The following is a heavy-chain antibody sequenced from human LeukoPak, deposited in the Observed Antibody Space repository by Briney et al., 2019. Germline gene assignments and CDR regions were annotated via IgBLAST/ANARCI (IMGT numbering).Heavy chain of an antibody. CDR2: IKQDGSEK. J-gene: IGHJ6*02. CDR3: ARTHYCSSTSCYLYYYYYGMDV. V-gene: IGHV3-7*01. CDR1: GFTYSSYW. Sequence: GGSLRLSCVASGFTYSSYWMSWVRQAPGKGLEWVANIKQDGSEKYYVDSVKGRFTISRDNAKNSLYLQMNSLRAEDTAVYYCARTHYCSSTSCYLYYYYYGMDVWGQGTTVTVSS. D-gene: IGHD2-2*01.